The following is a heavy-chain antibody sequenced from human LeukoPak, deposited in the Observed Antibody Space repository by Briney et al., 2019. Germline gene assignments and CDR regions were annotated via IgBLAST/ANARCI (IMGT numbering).Heavy chain of an antibody. CDR2: IKSDGSET. D-gene: IGHD4-11*01. Sequence: GGSLRLSCAASGFTFSSYWMGWVRQAPGKGLEWVANIKSDGSETFYVDSEKGRLSISRDNAKNSLFLQMSSLRADDSAVYYCARVSNYAVATWGQGTLVTVSS. J-gene: IGHJ5*02. CDR1: GFTFSSYW. CDR3: ARVSNYAVAT. V-gene: IGHV3-7*01.